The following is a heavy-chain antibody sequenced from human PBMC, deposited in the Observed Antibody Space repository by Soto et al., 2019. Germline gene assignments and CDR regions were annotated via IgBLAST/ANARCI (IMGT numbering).Heavy chain of an antibody. CDR1: GFTFSSYA. V-gene: IGHV3-23*01. J-gene: IGHJ4*02. CDR2: ISGSGGST. Sequence: GGSLRLSCAASGFTFSSYAMSWVRQAPGKGLEWVSAISGSGGSTYYADSVKGRFTISRDNSKNTLYLQMNSLRAEDTAVYDCAIWAVRGFHDYGPFDYWGQGTLVTVSS. D-gene: IGHD4-17*01. CDR3: AIWAVRGFHDYGPFDY.